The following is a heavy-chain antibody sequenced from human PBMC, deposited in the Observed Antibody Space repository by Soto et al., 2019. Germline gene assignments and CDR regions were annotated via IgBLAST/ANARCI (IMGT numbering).Heavy chain of an antibody. CDR2: ISSSSSYT. CDR3: ARDHHRYSGYDYVDY. CDR1: GFTFSAYY. D-gene: IGHD5-12*01. V-gene: IGHV3-11*05. J-gene: IGHJ4*02. Sequence: QVQLVESGGGLVKPGGSLRLSCAASGFTFSAYYMSWIRQAPGKGLEWVSYISSSSSYTNYADSVKGRFTISRDNAKNSLYLQMNILRAEDTAVYYCARDHHRYSGYDYVDYWGQGTLVTVSS.